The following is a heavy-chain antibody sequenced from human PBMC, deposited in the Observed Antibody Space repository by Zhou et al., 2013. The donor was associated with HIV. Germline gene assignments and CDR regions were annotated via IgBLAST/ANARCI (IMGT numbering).Heavy chain of an antibody. CDR1: GYTLIELS. CDR3: ARRATLTAAGTALGY. Sequence: QVQLVQSETEVKKPGAAVKVSCKISGYTLIELSMHWVRQATGQGLEWMGWMNPNSGHTGYTHKFQGRVTFTWNTSISTAYMELSSLRSEDTAVYSCARRATLTAAGTALGYWGQGTLVTVSS. J-gene: IGHJ4*02. V-gene: IGHV1-8*03. D-gene: IGHD6-13*01. CDR2: MNPNSGHT.